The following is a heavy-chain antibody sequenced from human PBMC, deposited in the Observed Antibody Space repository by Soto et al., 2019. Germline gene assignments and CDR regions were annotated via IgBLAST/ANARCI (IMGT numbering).Heavy chain of an antibody. CDR3: AKDEYYYSRSGYYIFDS. J-gene: IGHJ4*02. CDR1: GFVFSSYA. D-gene: IGHD3-22*01. Sequence: GGSLRLSCAASGFVFSSYAMHWVRQAPGKGLEWVAAISHDGTNKNYGDSVKGRFTISRDNSKKTLYLQMNSLRPEDTALYYCAKDEYYYSRSGYYIFDSWGQGTLVTVSS. V-gene: IGHV3-30*18. CDR2: ISHDGTNK.